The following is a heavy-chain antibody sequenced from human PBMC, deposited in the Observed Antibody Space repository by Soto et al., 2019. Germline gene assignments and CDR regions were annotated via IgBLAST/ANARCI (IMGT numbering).Heavy chain of an antibody. V-gene: IGHV4-34*01. D-gene: IGHD3-10*01. CDR1: GGSFSGFY. Sequence: TSETLSLTCAVYGGSFSGFYWSWIRQPPGKGLEWIGEINHSGSTNYNPSLKSRVTISVDASKNQFSLKLSSVTAADTAVYYCARSRRPSPYYYGFPIYGMDVWGQGTTVTVSS. CDR2: INHSGST. CDR3: ARSRRPSPYYYGFPIYGMDV. J-gene: IGHJ6*02.